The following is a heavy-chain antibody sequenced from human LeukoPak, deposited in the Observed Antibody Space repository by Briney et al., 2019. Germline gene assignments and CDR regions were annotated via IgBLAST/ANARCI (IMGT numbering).Heavy chain of an antibody. D-gene: IGHD3-10*01. V-gene: IGHV4-34*01. CDR2: INHSGST. CDR3: ARASITMVRGVIVGYYFDY. CDR1: GGSFSGYY. Sequence: PSETLSLTXAVYGGSFSGYYWSWIRQPPGKGLEWIGEINHSGSTNYNPSLKSRVTISVDTSKNQFSLKLSSVTAADTAVYYCARASITMVRGVIVGYYFDYWGQGTLVTVSS. J-gene: IGHJ4*02.